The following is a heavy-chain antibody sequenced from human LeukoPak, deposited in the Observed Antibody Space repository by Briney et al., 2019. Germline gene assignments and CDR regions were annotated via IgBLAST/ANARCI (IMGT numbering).Heavy chain of an antibody. CDR2: IYYSGST. J-gene: IGHJ4*02. D-gene: IGHD3-3*01. CDR3: ARRYYDFWSGYYIFDY. V-gene: IGHV4-31*03. CDR1: GGSISSGGYY. Sequence: SQTLSLTCTVSGGSISSGGYYWSWIRQHPGKGLEWIGYIYYSGSTYYNPSLKSRVTISVDTSKNQFSLKLGSVTAADTAVYYCARRYYDFWSGYYIFDYWGQGTLVTVSS.